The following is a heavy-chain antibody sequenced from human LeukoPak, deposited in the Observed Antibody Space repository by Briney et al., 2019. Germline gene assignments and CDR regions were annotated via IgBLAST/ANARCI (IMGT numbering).Heavy chain of an antibody. CDR1: GGSISSGSYY. CDR2: IYTSGST. Sequence: SETLSLTCTVSGGSISSGSYYWSWIRQPAGKGLEWIGRIYTSGSTNYNPSLKSRVTISVDTSKNQFSLKLSSVTAADTAVYYCARTTDYYDSIERFDPWGQGTLVTVSS. CDR3: ARTTDYYDSIERFDP. D-gene: IGHD3-22*01. V-gene: IGHV4-61*02. J-gene: IGHJ5*02.